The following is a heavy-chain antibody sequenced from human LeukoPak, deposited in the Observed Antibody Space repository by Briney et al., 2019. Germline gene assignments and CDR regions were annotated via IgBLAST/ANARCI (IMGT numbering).Heavy chain of an antibody. CDR2: ISWNSGSI. J-gene: IGHJ4*02. V-gene: IGHV3-9*01. CDR3: ASIEVAGSSSDY. Sequence: PGRSLRLSCAASGFTFDDYAMHWVRQAPGKGLEWVSGISWNSGSIGYADSVKGRFTISRDNAKNSLYLQMNSLRAEDTALYYCASIEVAGSSSDYWGQGTLVTVSS. D-gene: IGHD6-19*01. CDR1: GFTFDDYA.